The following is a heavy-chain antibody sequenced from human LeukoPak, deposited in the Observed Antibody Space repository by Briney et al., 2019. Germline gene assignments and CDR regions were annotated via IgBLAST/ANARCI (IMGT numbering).Heavy chain of an antibody. V-gene: IGHV3-66*01. D-gene: IGHD2-15*01. CDR3: ARDSPQGSIDY. J-gene: IGHJ4*02. CDR2: IYSGGST. Sequence: GGSLRLSCAASGFTVSSNYVSWVRQAPGKGLEWVSVIYSGGSTYYADSVKGRFTISRDNSKNTLYLQMNSLRAEDTAVYYCARDSPQGSIDYWGQGTLVTVSS. CDR1: GFTVSSNY.